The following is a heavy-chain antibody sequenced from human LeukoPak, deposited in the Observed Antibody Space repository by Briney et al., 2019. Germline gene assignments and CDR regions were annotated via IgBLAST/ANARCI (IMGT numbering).Heavy chain of an antibody. J-gene: IGHJ4*02. D-gene: IGHD3-22*01. CDR1: GGTFSSYA. CDR3: ARDDYYYDSSGLLKY. CDR2: IIPIFGTA. V-gene: IGHV1-69*05. Sequence: SVTVSCKASGGTFSSYAISWVRQAPGQGLEWMGGIIPIFGTANYAQKFQGRVTITTDESTSTAYMELSSLRSEDTAVYYCARDDYYYDSSGLLKYWGQGTLVTVSS.